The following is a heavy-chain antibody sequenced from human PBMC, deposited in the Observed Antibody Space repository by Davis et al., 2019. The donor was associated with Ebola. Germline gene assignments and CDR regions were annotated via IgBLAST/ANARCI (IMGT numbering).Heavy chain of an antibody. CDR2: ISGTGVST. J-gene: IGHJ6*02. CDR3: AKEVEQLLVHPYYGLDV. V-gene: IGHV3-23*01. Sequence: GESLKISCAASGFTFSSYAMRWVRQAPGKGLERVSAISGTGVSTYSADSVKGRFTISRDNSKNTLYLQMNSLRAEDTAVYYCAKEVEQLLVHPYYGLDVWGQGTTVIVSS. CDR1: GFTFSSYA. D-gene: IGHD6-13*01.